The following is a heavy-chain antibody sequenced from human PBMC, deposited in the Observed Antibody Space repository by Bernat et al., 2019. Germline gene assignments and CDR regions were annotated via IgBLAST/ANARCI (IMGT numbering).Heavy chain of an antibody. CDR1: GFTFSSYW. CDR3: APDRGYGMDV. CDR2: ITKDGTIT. V-gene: IGHV3-74*01. J-gene: IGHJ6*02. Sequence: EVQLVESGGGLVQPGGSLRLPCAASGFTFSSYWMHWVRQAPGKGLVWVSRITKDGTITTYADSVKGRFTISRDNAKNTLYLQMNSLSADDTAVYYCAPDRGYGMDVWGQGTTVAVSS. D-gene: IGHD3-10*01.